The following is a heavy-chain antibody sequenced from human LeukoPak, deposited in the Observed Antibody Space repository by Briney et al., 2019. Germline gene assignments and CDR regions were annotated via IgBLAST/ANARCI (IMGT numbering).Heavy chain of an antibody. V-gene: IGHV3-33*01. CDR1: GFSFSSYG. J-gene: IGHJ4*02. CDR2: IWYDGSNK. Sequence: GGSLRLSCAASGFSFSSYGMHWVRQAPGRGLEWVAVIWYDGSNKYYADSVKGRFTISRDNSKNTLFLQMNSLRAENTAVYYCARDRYDILPGYYMYFDYWGQGSLVTVSS. CDR3: ARDRYDILPGYYMYFDY. D-gene: IGHD3-9*01.